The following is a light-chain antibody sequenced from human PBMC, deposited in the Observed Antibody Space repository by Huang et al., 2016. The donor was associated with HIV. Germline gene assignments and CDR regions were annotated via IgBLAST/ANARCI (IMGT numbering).Light chain of an antibody. CDR3: QQRSNWPPLT. Sequence: DIVLTQSTATLSLSPGERATLSVRPSQSVSSYFAWYQQKPGQAPRILVYDASNRATVIPSIFGGSGSRTDFTLTISSLRPEGFAVYYCQQRSNWPPLTFGRGTKVEIK. CDR1: QSVSSY. V-gene: IGKV3-11*01. J-gene: IGKJ4*01. CDR2: DAS.